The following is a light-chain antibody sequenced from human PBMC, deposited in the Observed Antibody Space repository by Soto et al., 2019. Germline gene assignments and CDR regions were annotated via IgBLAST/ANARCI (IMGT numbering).Light chain of an antibody. CDR3: QQYYSYPLWT. Sequence: IRMTQSPSSFSASTGDRVTITCRASQGISSYLAWYQQKPGKAPKLLIYAASTLQSGVPSRFSGSGSGTDFTLTISCLQSEDFATYYCQQYYSYPLWTFGQGTKVDIK. J-gene: IGKJ1*01. CDR2: AAS. V-gene: IGKV1-8*01. CDR1: QGISSY.